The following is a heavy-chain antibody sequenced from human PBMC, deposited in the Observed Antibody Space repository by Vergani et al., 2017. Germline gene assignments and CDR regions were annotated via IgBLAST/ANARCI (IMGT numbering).Heavy chain of an antibody. CDR1: LFTFSSYC. CDR2: INSDGSST. D-gene: IGHD2-2*01. Sequence: EVQLVESGGGLVQPGGSLRLSCAASLFTFSSYCMHWVRQATGEGLVWVSRINSDGSSTSYADSVKCRFTISRENAKNTLYLQMNSLRAEDTAVYYCARDRSMGDAFDIWGQGTMVTVSS. V-gene: IGHV3-74*01. J-gene: IGHJ3*02. CDR3: ARDRSMGDAFDI.